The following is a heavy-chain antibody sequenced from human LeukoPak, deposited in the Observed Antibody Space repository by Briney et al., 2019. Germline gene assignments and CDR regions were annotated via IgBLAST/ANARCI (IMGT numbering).Heavy chain of an antibody. CDR2: IKQGGSEK. CDR1: GFTFSTNA. Sequence: GGSLRLSCLTSGFTFSTNAMSWVRQAPGKGLEWVANIKQGGSEKYYVDSVKGRFTISRDNAKNSLYLQMNSLRAEDTAVYYCARDYSSGWYGHQYYFDYWGQGTLVTVSS. V-gene: IGHV3-7*03. CDR3: ARDYSSGWYGHQYYFDY. D-gene: IGHD6-19*01. J-gene: IGHJ4*02.